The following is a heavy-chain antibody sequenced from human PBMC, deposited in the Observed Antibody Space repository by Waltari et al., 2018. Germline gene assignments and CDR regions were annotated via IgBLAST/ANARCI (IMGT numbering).Heavy chain of an antibody. D-gene: IGHD6-19*01. J-gene: IGHJ4*02. CDR2: ISGSGGST. Sequence: EVQLLESGGGLVQPGGSLRLSCAASGFTFRIYAMSWVCQGPGKGLEWVSAISGSGGSTYYADSVKGRFTISRDNAKNTLYLQMNSLRAEDTAVYYCAKDGAAVAGGPFDYWGQGTLVTVSS. CDR1: GFTFRIYA. V-gene: IGHV3-23*01. CDR3: AKDGAAVAGGPFDY.